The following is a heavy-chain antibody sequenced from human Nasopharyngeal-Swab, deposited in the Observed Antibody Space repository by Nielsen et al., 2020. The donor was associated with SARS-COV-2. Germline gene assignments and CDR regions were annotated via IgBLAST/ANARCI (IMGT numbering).Heavy chain of an antibody. V-gene: IGHV4-34*01. CDR3: ARERDYYYGSGSYPPDP. D-gene: IGHD3-10*01. CDR2: INHSGST. J-gene: IGHJ5*02. Sequence: SRQCPGKGLEWIGEINHSGSTNYNPSLKSRVTISVDTSKNQFSLKLSSVTAADTAVYYCARERDYYYGSGSYPPDPWGQGTLVTVSS.